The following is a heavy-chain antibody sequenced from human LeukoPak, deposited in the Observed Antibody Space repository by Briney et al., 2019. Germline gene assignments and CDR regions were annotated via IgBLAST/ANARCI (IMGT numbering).Heavy chain of an antibody. V-gene: IGHV3-43D*03. Sequence: DPGASLRLSCAASRFTFDDYAMHWVRQAPGKGLEWVSLISWDGGSTYYADSVKGRFTISRDNSKNSLYLQINSLRAEDTALYYCAKDARNGEGENYMDVWGKGTTVTVSS. D-gene: IGHD4-17*01. CDR3: AKDARNGEGENYMDV. CDR2: ISWDGGST. CDR1: RFTFDDYA. J-gene: IGHJ6*03.